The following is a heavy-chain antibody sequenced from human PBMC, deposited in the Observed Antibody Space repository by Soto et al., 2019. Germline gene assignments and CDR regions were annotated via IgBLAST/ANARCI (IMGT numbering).Heavy chain of an antibody. Sequence: SETLSLTCAVYGGSFSGYYWSWIRQPPGKGLEWIGEINHSGSTNYNPSLKSRVTISVDTSKNQFSLKLSSVTAADTAVYYCARTPRITDYYYYYMDVWGKGTTVTVSS. D-gene: IGHD1-20*01. CDR3: ARTPRITDYYYYYMDV. J-gene: IGHJ6*03. V-gene: IGHV4-34*01. CDR1: GGSFSGYY. CDR2: INHSGST.